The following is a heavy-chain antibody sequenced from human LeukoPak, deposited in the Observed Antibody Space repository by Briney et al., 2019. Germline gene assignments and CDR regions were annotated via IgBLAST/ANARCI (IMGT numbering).Heavy chain of an antibody. CDR3: ARDKTWNYVS. V-gene: IGHV3-11*01. CDR2: IGSSGNNI. J-gene: IGHJ4*02. Sequence: GGSLRLSCAASGFTLSDYYMSGVRQAPGKGLEWVSYIGSSGNNIYYADSVMGRFTISRDNAKNSLYLQMNSLRAEDTAVYYCARDKTWNYVSWGQGTLVTVSS. CDR1: GFTLSDYY. D-gene: IGHD1-7*01.